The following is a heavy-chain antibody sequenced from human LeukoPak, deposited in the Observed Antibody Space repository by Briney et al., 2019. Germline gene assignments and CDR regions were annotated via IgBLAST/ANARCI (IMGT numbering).Heavy chain of an antibody. J-gene: IGHJ6*02. Sequence: GGSLRLSCAASGFTFNNYWMMWVRQAPGKGLEWVANIREDGSEKNYVDSVKGRFTISRDNAKISLYLEMNSLRADDTAVYYCARDLVVVGSSFSYGMDVWGQGTTVTVSS. CDR3: ARDLVVVGSSFSYGMDV. V-gene: IGHV3-7*01. CDR1: GFTFNNYW. CDR2: IREDGSEK. D-gene: IGHD2-15*01.